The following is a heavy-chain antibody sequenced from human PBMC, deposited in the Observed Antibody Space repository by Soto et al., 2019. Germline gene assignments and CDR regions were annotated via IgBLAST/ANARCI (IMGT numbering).Heavy chain of an antibody. V-gene: IGHV3-33*01. CDR3: ARGMVRKYYDFWSGSVSYGMDV. CDR1: GFTFSSYG. CDR2: IWYDGSNK. J-gene: IGHJ6*02. D-gene: IGHD3-3*01. Sequence: SCAASGFTFSSYGMHWVRQAPGKGLEWVAVIWYDGSNKYYADSVKGRFTISRDNSKNTLYLQMNSLRAEDTAVYYCARGMVRKYYDFWSGSVSYGMDVWGQGTTVTVSS.